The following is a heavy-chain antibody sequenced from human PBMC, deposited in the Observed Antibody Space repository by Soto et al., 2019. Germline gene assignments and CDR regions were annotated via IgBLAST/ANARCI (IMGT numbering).Heavy chain of an antibody. CDR3: AKGGGSLWS. Sequence: QVQLEQRGAGLLKPSETLSLTCAVYGGSFSGYYWTWIRQSPGKGLEWIGEIYHSGTTNYNPSLTSRATISLDTFNNKFSLKLTSVTAADTVVYFCAKGGGSLWSWGQGILVTVSS. J-gene: IGHJ5*02. CDR2: IYHSGTT. D-gene: IGHD3-10*01. V-gene: IGHV4-34*01. CDR1: GGSFSGYY.